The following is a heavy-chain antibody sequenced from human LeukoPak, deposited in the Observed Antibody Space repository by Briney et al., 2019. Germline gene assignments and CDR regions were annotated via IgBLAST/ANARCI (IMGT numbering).Heavy chain of an antibody. CDR1: GFTFSSYW. CDR2: FSDDEGRT. Sequence: PGGSLRLSCAASGFTFSSYWIHWVRQAPGKGLVWVSRFSDDEGRTVYADSVKGRLTISKDNAKNTLYLQMNSVRAEDTAVYYCARDYFYGLDVWGQGTTVTVSS. J-gene: IGHJ6*02. V-gene: IGHV3-74*01. CDR3: ARDYFYGLDV.